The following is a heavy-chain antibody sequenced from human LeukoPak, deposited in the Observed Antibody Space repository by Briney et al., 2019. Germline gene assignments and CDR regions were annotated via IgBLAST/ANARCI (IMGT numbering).Heavy chain of an antibody. CDR2: IYHSGTT. CDR1: NGSISSTNW. CDR3: VRVVVVSATLKDWFDP. D-gene: IGHD2-15*01. V-gene: IGHV4-4*02. J-gene: IGHJ5*02. Sequence: SGTLSLTCAVSNGSISSTNWWSRVRQSPGKGLEYIGEIYHSGTTNYNPSLKSRVTISLDKSKNHFSLKLTSVTAADTAVYYCVRVVVVSATLKDWFDPWGQGILVTVSS.